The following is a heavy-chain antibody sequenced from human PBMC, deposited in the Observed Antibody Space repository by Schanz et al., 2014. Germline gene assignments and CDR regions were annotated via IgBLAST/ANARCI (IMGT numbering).Heavy chain of an antibody. J-gene: IGHJ5*02. CDR3: ARVRPGFAIDP. D-gene: IGHD3-10*01. V-gene: IGHV4-59*06. CDR2: IDYRGNP. CDR1: GGSINSYF. Sequence: QVHLQESGPGLVKPSETLSVTCTVSGGSINSYFWTWIRQHPGKGLEWIGHIDYRGNPYYNESLKSRLTISLHASENQFSLQLTSVTAADTAVYYCARVRPGFAIDPWGQGTLVTVSS.